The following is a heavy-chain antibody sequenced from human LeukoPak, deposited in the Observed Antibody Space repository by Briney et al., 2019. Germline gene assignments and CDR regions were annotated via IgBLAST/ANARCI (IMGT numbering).Heavy chain of an antibody. CDR3: ARDGGSAPYYGFWSGYRYPPYY. CDR1: GFTFSSYA. V-gene: IGHV3-30-3*01. Sequence: GGSLRLSGAAFGFTFSSYAMDWVRQAPGKGPEWVAVITYDGSNRFYAVSLNGSFTISRDNSKDTLYLQMNRLRTDDTAVYYCARDGGSAPYYGFWSGYRYPPYYWGQGTLVTVSS. D-gene: IGHD3-3*01. CDR2: ITYDGSNR. J-gene: IGHJ4*02.